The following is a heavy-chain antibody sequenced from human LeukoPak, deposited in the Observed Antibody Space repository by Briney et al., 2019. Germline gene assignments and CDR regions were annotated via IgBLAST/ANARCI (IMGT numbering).Heavy chain of an antibody. D-gene: IGHD3-22*01. V-gene: IGHV4-59*01. J-gene: IGHJ4*02. CDR1: GGSISSYY. CDR2: IYYSGST. CDR3: ARDTYDSSGYYHDY. Sequence: SETLSLTCTVSGGSISSYYWSWIRQPPGKGLVWIGYIYYSGSTNYNPSLKSRVTISVDTSKNQFSLKLSSVTAADTAVYYCARDTYDSSGYYHDYWGQGTLVTVSS.